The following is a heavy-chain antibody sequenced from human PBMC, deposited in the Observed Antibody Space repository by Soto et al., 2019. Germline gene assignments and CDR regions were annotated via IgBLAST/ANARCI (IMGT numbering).Heavy chain of an antibody. D-gene: IGHD3-22*01. CDR1: GYTFTSYD. Sequence: ASVKVSCKASGYTFTSYDINWVRQATGQGPEWMGWMNPDSGNTGFAQKFQGRVTITADESTSTAYMELSSLRSEDTAVYYCARLTYLDYYDSSGYLSGAYFDYWGQGTLVTVSS. V-gene: IGHV1-8*01. CDR3: ARLTYLDYYDSSGYLSGAYFDY. J-gene: IGHJ4*02. CDR2: MNPDSGNT.